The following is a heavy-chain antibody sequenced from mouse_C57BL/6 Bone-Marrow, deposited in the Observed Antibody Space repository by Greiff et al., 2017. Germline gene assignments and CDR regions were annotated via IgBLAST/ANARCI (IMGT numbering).Heavy chain of an antibody. CDR2: IYPRSGYT. CDR3: AKGGVTAVVAPFDY. D-gene: IGHD1-1*01. V-gene: IGHV1-81*01. CDR1: GYTFTSYG. Sequence: QVQLQQSGAELARPGASVKLSCKASGYTFTSYGISWVKQRPGQGLEWIGEIYPRSGYTNYNEKFKGKATLTADKSSSTAYMQFSSLTSEDSAIYYCAKGGVTAVVAPFDYWGQGTTLTVSS. J-gene: IGHJ2*01.